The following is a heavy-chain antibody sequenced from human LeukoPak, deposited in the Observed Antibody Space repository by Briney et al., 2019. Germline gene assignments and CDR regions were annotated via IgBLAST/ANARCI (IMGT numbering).Heavy chain of an antibody. D-gene: IGHD3-3*01. CDR2: IKEDGSAK. V-gene: IGHV3-7*04. CDR3: AKDDDGYY. Sequence: PGGSLRLSCAASGFTFSKTCMSWVRQTPEKGLEWVANIKEDGSAKYYVDSVKGRFTISRDNAKNSLCLQMNSLRAEDTAVYYCAKDDDGYYWGQGILVTVSS. J-gene: IGHJ4*02. CDR1: GFTFSKTC.